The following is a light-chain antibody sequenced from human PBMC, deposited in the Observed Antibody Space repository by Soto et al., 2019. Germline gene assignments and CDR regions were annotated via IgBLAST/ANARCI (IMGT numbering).Light chain of an antibody. CDR1: SSDVGSYNL. J-gene: IGLJ1*01. V-gene: IGLV2-23*02. Sequence: QSALTQPASVSGSPGQSITISCTGTSSDVGSYNLVSWYQQHPGKAPKLMIYEVSKRPSGVSNRFSGSKSGNTASLTISGLQAADEADYYCCSYAGSSTFYVFGTGTQLTVL. CDR3: CSYAGSSTFYV. CDR2: EVS.